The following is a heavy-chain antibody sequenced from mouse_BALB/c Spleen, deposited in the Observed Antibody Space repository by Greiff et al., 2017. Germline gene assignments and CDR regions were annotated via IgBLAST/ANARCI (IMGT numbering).Heavy chain of an antibody. Sequence: EVQLVESGAELVRSGASVKLSCTASGFNIKDYYMHWVKQRPEQGLEWIGWIDPENGDTEYAPKFQGKATMTADTSSNTAYLQLSSLTSEDTAVYYCNVYYGSSYYAMDYWGQGTSVTVSS. D-gene: IGHD1-1*01. V-gene: IGHV14-4*02. CDR3: NVYYGSSYYAMDY. J-gene: IGHJ4*01. CDR1: GFNIKDYY. CDR2: IDPENGDT.